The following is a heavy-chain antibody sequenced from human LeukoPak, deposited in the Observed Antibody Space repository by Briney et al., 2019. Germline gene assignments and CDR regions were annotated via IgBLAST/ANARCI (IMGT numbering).Heavy chain of an antibody. J-gene: IGHJ4*02. CDR2: ISAYNHNT. CDR3: ARVYYYGSGSYYNIDY. CDR1: DYTFISYG. V-gene: IGHV1-18*01. D-gene: IGHD3-10*01. Sequence: GASVKVSCKASDYTFISYGITWVRQAPGQGLEWMGRISAYNHNTNYAQNLQGRVTMTTDTSTSTAYMELGSLRSDDTAVYYCARVYYYGSGSYYNIDYWGQGTLVTVSS.